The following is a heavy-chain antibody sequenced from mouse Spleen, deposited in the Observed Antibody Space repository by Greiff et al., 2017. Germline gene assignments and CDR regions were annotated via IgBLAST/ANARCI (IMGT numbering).Heavy chain of an antibody. V-gene: IGHV1S34*01. D-gene: IGHD1-1*01. CDR3: ARTSYYGSSYAMDY. J-gene: IGHJ4*01. Sequence: LVKTGASVKISCKASGYSFTGYYMHWVKQSHGKSLEWIGYISCYNGATSYNQKFKGKATFTVDTSSSTAYMQFNSLTSEDSAVYYCARTSYYGSSYAMDYWGQGTSVTVSS. CDR1: GYSFTGYY. CDR2: ISCYNGAT.